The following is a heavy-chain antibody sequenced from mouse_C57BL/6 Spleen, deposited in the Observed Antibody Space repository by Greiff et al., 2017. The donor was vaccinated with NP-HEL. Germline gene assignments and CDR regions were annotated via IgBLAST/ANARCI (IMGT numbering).Heavy chain of an antibody. CDR2: ISSGSSTI. CDR3: ARPYYSNYVGAMDY. V-gene: IGHV5-17*01. Sequence: EVQVVESGGGLVKPGGSLKLSCAASGFTFSDYGMHWVRQAPEKGLEWVAYISSGSSTIYYVDTVKGRFTISRDNAKNTLFLQMTSLRSEDTAMYYCARPYYSNYVGAMDYWGQGTSVTVSS. D-gene: IGHD2-5*01. J-gene: IGHJ4*01. CDR1: GFTFSDYG.